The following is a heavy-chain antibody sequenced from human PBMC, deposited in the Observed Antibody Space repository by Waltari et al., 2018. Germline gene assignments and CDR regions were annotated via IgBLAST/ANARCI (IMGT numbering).Heavy chain of an antibody. V-gene: IGHV3-48*01. J-gene: IGHJ6*02. Sequence: GGLVQPGGSLRLSCAASGFTFSSYSMNWVRQAPGKGLEWVSYISSSSRTIYYADSVTGRFTISRDHAKNSLYLQMHSLRAEDTAVYYCARGETAMAPYYYYYGMDVWGQGTTVTVAS. CDR3: ARGETAMAPYYYYYGMDV. CDR2: ISSSSRTI. CDR1: GFTFSSYS. D-gene: IGHD5-18*01.